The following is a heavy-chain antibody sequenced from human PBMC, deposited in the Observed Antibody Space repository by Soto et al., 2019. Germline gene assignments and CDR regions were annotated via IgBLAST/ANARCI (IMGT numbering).Heavy chain of an antibody. D-gene: IGHD6-13*01. CDR2: IYHSGSA. CDR1: GDSVSSRFW. Sequence: SETLSLTCAVSGDSVSSRFWWSWVRQSPGKGLEWIGEIYHSGSANYNPSLKSRVTMSVDNSKNQFSLKLNSVTAAGTAVYYCARYNAASGTYYFDYWGQGTLVTVSS. CDR3: ARYNAASGTYYFDY. V-gene: IGHV4-4*02. J-gene: IGHJ4*02.